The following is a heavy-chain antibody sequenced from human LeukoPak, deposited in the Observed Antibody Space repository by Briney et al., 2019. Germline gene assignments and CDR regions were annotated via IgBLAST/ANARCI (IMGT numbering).Heavy chain of an antibody. J-gene: IGHJ3*02. CDR3: ARDPGYNVNDHDVNAFDI. D-gene: IGHD5-24*01. Sequence: SETLSLTCSVSSYSINSNYYWGWIRQSPGKGLEWIGSIYHTGSTYYNPSLKSRVTISLDASNKQFSLRLSSVTAADTGLYYCARDPGYNVNDHDVNAFDIWGQGTMVTVSS. CDR2: IYHTGST. CDR1: SYSINSNYY. V-gene: IGHV4-38-2*02.